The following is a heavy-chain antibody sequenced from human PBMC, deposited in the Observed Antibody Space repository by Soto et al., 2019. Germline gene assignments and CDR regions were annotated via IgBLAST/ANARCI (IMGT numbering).Heavy chain of an antibody. D-gene: IGHD3-16*02. CDR3: ARDSLGNVDF. CDR2: IDAGNGNT. CDR1: GYTFTTYV. V-gene: IGHV1-3*01. J-gene: IGHJ4*02. Sequence: ASVKVSCKASGYTFTTYVMHWVRQAPGQRLEWMGWIDAGNGNTRYSQNFQGRVTITRDTSASTAYMEVSSLRSEDTAVYYCARDSLGNVDFWGQGTLVPVSS.